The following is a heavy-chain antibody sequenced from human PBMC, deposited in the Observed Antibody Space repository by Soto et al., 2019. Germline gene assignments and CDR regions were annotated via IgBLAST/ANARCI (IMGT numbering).Heavy chain of an antibody. CDR1: VFSFSGSA. J-gene: IGHJ4*02. V-gene: IGHV3-73*01. CDR2: VRTKANNYAT. Sequence: GGSLRLSCVASVFSFSGSAMHWVRQASGKGLEWVGRVRTKANNYATTYAESVKGRFTISRDDSKSTAYLQMSSLKTEDTAVYYCTRLAIAAAGTQFDYWGQGTLVTVS. CDR3: TRLAIAAAGTQFDY. D-gene: IGHD6-13*01.